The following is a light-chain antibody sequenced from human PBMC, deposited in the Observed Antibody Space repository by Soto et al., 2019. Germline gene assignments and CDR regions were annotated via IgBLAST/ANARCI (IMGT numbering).Light chain of an antibody. V-gene: IGKV3-20*01. CDR2: GAS. CDR3: QPYGSSPYT. J-gene: IGKJ2*01. Sequence: EIVLTQSRGTLSLSPGERATLSCRASQSVSSSYLAWYQQKPGQAPRLLIYGASSRATGIPDRFSGSGSGTDFTLTISRLEPEDFAVYYCQPYGSSPYTFGQGTKLEIK. CDR1: QSVSSSY.